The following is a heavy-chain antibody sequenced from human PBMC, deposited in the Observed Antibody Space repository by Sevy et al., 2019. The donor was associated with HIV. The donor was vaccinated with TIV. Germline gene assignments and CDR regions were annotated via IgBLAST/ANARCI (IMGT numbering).Heavy chain of an antibody. J-gene: IGHJ4*02. V-gene: IGHV3-23*01. D-gene: IGHD3-22*01. CDR3: AKDSSITMIVVANDY. CDR2: ISGSGGST. Sequence: GGSLRLSCAASGFTFSSYVMSWVRQAPGKGLEWVSAISGSGGSTYYADSVKGRFTISRDNSKNTLYLQMNSLRAEDTAVYYCAKDSSITMIVVANDYWGQGTLVTVSS. CDR1: GFTFSSYV.